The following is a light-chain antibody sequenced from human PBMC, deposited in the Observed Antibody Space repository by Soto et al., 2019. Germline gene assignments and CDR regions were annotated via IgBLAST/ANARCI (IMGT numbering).Light chain of an antibody. CDR3: QSYESSLSGSV. V-gene: IGLV1-40*01. J-gene: IGLJ3*02. Sequence: QSVLPQPPSLSGAPGQRVPISCTGSSSNIGAGYDVHWYPQLPGTAPKLLIYGNSNRPSGVPDRFSGSKSGTSASLAITGLQAEDEADYYYQSYESSLSGSVFGGGTKLTVL. CDR2: GNS. CDR1: SSNIGAGYD.